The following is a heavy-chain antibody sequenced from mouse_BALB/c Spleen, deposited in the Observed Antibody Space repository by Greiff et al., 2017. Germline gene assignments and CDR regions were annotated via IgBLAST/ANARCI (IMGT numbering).Heavy chain of an antibody. D-gene: IGHD2-14*01. CDR3: ARSGRYDGWYFDV. CDR1: GYPFTSYW. Sequence: VHLVESGAELAKPGASVKMSCKASGYPFTSYWMHWVKQRPGQGLEWIGYINPSTGYTEYNQKFKDKATLTADKSSSTAYMQLSSLTSEDSAVYYCARSGRYDGWYFDVWGAGTTVTVSS. CDR2: INPSTGYT. J-gene: IGHJ1*01. V-gene: IGHV1-7*01.